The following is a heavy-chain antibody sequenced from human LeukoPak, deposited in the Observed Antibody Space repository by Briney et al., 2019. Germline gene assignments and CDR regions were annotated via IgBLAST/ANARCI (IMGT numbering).Heavy chain of an antibody. CDR1: GASISSYY. CDR3: ARLPADSSSSRGFDY. Sequence: SETLSLTCTVSGASISSYYWTWIRQPAGKGLEWIGRIYTSGSTNYNPSLKSRVAMSVDTSKNQFSLKLSSATAADTAVYYCARLPADSSSSRGFDYWGQGTLVTVSS. V-gene: IGHV4-4*07. CDR2: IYTSGST. J-gene: IGHJ4*02. D-gene: IGHD2-2*01.